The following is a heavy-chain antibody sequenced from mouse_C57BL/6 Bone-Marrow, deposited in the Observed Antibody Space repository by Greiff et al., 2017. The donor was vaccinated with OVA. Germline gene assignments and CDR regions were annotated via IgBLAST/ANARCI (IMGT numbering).Heavy chain of an antibody. J-gene: IGHJ2*01. CDR2: INYDGSST. Sequence: EVHLVESEGGLVQPGSSMKLSCTASGFTFSDYYMAWVRQVPEKGLEWVANINYDGSSTYYLDSLKSRFIISRDNAKNILYLQMSSLKSEDTATYYCAREQTPHYFDYWGQGTTLTVSS. V-gene: IGHV5-16*01. CDR3: AREQTPHYFDY. CDR1: GFTFSDYY.